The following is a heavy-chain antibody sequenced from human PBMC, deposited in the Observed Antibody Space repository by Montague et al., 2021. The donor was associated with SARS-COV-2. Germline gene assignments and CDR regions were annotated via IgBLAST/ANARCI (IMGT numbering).Heavy chain of an antibody. CDR3: ARVRPHGGSLTLGGFDP. CDR1: GYIFTKYW. J-gene: IGHJ5*02. CDR2: IYPGDSDT. V-gene: IGHV5-51*03. D-gene: IGHD3-16*01. Sequence: QSGAEVKKPGESLTISCNASGYIFTKYWIGWVRQMPGKCLEWMGIIYPGDSDTRYSPSFQGQVTMSVDKSISTAYLQLSRLKVSDTAIYFCARVRPHGGSLTLGGFDPWGQGTLVSVAS.